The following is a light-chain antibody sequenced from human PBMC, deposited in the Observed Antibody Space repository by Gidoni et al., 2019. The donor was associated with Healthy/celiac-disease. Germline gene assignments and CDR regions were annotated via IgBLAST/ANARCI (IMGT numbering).Light chain of an antibody. V-gene: IGLV2-14*01. Sequence: QSALTQPASVSGSPGQSITISCTGTSSDVGGYNFVSWYQHHPGKAPKLMIYEVSHRPSGVPDRFSGSKSGNTASLTISGLHAEDEADYYCSSYTSSSTLLFGGGTKLTVL. CDR1: SSDVGGYNF. CDR2: EVS. J-gene: IGLJ2*01. CDR3: SSYTSSSTLL.